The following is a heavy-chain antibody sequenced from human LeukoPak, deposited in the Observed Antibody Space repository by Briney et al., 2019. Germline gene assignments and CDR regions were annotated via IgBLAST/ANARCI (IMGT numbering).Heavy chain of an antibody. D-gene: IGHD6-13*01. CDR3: AKVRGSSWYYSD. CDR1: GFTFSSYA. J-gene: IGHJ4*02. CDR2: ISGSGGST. V-gene: IGHV3-23*01. Sequence: GGSLRLSCAASGFTFSSYAMSWVRQAPGKGLEWVSAISGSGGSTYYADSVKGRFTISRDDSKNTLYLQMNSLRAEDTAVYYCAKVRGSSWYYSDWGQGTLVTVSS.